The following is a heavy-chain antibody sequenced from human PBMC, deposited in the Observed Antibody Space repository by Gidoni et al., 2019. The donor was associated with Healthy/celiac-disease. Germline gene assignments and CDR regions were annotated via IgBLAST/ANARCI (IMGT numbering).Heavy chain of an antibody. J-gene: IGHJ4*02. Sequence: EVQLLESGGGLGQPGGCLRRSCAASGVTVSSYAMSWVRQAPGKGLGWVSAISGSGVSTYYADSVQGLFTISRDNSKNTLYLQMNSLRAEDTAVYYCAKGAGSGWYFDYWGQGTLVTVSS. V-gene: IGHV3-23*01. CDR3: AKGAGSGWYFDY. D-gene: IGHD6-19*01. CDR1: GVTVSSYA. CDR2: ISGSGVST.